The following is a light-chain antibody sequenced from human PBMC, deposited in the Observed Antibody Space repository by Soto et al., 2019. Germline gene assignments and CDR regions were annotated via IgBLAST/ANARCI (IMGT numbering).Light chain of an antibody. CDR2: GAS. V-gene: IGKV3-20*01. J-gene: IGKJ2*01. CDR3: QQYGSSSYT. CDR1: QSIASSY. Sequence: EIVLTQSPGTLSLSPGERATLSCRASQSIASSYLTWYQHKPGQAPRLLIYGASSSATGIPERFSGSGSGSDFTLTISRLEPVALAVYYCQQYGSSSYTFGQGTQLEIK.